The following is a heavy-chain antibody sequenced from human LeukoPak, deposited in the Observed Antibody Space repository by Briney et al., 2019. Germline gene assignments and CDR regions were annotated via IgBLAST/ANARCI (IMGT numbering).Heavy chain of an antibody. CDR1: GGSISRSN. Sequence: SETLSLTCTVSGGSISRSNWGWIRQPPGKGLEWIGSMYFSGSTYYKPSLKSRVTISVDTSKNQFSLKLTSVTAADTAIYYCAKHYMGSSYNRGLDYWGQGTLVTVSS. V-gene: IGHV4-39*01. CDR3: AKHYMGSSYNRGLDY. CDR2: MYFSGST. D-gene: IGHD3-10*01. J-gene: IGHJ4*02.